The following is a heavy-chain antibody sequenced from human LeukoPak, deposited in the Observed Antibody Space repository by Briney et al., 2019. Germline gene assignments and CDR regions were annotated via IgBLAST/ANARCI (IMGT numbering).Heavy chain of an antibody. D-gene: IGHD3-22*01. CDR2: INPSGGST. J-gene: IGHJ4*02. Sequence: GASVKVSCKASGYTFTSYYMHWVRQASGQGLEWMGIINPSGGSTSYAQKFQGRVTMTRDTSTSTVYMELSSLRSEDTAVYYCARGYKAPTRQIDSSGYLIYWGQGTLVTVSS. V-gene: IGHV1-46*01. CDR1: GYTFTSYY. CDR3: ARGYKAPTRQIDSSGYLIY.